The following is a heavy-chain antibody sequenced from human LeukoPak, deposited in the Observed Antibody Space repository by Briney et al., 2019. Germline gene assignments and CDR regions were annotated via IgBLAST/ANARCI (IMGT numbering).Heavy chain of an antibody. D-gene: IGHD3-22*01. V-gene: IGHV4-39*01. J-gene: IGHJ4*02. CDR1: GGSISSSSYY. Sequence: PSETLSLTCTVSGGSISSSSYYWGWIRQPPGKGLEWIGSIYYSGSTYYNPSLKSRVTISVDTSKNQFSLKLSSVTVADTAVYYCAGVNYYDSSGSIYFDYWGQGTLVTVSS. CDR2: IYYSGST. CDR3: AGVNYYDSSGSIYFDY.